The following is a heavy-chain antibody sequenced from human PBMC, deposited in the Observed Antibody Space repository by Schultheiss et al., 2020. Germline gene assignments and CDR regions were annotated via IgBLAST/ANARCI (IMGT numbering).Heavy chain of an antibody. CDR2: IYYSGST. Sequence: SETLSLTCTVSGGSISSSSYYWGWIRQPPGKGLEWIGSIYYSGSTYYNPSLKSRVTISVDTSKNQFSLKLCSVTAADTAVYYCAREHDTWTAYSFDYWGQGTLVTVSS. J-gene: IGHJ4*02. D-gene: IGHD3-9*01. CDR3: AREHDTWTAYSFDY. CDR1: GGSISSSSYY. V-gene: IGHV4-39*07.